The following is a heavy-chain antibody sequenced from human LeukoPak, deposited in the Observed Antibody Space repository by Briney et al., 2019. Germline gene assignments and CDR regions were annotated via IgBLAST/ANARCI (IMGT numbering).Heavy chain of an antibody. CDR2: INLGGST. CDR3: ATSSKVVRPDCWDY. V-gene: IGHV4-34*01. Sequence: PSETLSLTCALYGGSFNGYSWSWIRQSPGKGLEWIGEINLGGSTNYNPSLKSRVTMTIDTSKKEVSLKLTSVTASDTSIYFCATSSKVVRPDCWDYWGQGTLVTVSS. J-gene: IGHJ4*02. CDR1: GGSFNGYS. D-gene: IGHD6-6*01.